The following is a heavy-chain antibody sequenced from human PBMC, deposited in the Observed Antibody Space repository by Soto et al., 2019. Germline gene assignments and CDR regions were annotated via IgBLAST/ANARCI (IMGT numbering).Heavy chain of an antibody. D-gene: IGHD3-3*01. V-gene: IGHV3-30*03. CDR1: GFTFSSYG. Sequence: QVQLVESGGGVVQPGRSLRLSCAASGFTFSSYGMHWVRQAPGKGLEWVAVISYDGSKKYYADSVKGRFTISRVNSKNTLYLQMDSLRDEDTAVYYCARGYTSGYPANWFDRWGQGTLVTVAS. CDR2: ISYDGSKK. J-gene: IGHJ5*02. CDR3: ARGYTSGYPANWFDR.